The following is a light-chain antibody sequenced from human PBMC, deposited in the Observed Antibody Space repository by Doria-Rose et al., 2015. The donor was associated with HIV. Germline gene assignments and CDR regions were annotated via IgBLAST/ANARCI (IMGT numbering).Light chain of an antibody. CDR1: QTVNSTY. CDR2: DAT. Sequence: SCSASQTVNSTYLAWYQHKPGQAPRLLIYDATRRATGIPDRFSGSGSGRDFTLTISRLEPEDFAVYYCQQYSTSPETFGQGTKV. CDR3: QQYSTSPET. V-gene: IGKV3-20*01. J-gene: IGKJ1*01.